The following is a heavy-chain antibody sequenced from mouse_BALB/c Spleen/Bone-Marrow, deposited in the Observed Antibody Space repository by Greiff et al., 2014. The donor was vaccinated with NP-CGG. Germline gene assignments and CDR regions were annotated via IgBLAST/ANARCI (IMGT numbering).Heavy chain of an antibody. D-gene: IGHD2-4*01. Sequence: VQLQQSGAELARPGASVKMSCKASGYSFTSNTLHWVKQRPGQGLEWIGYINPSSGYTNYNQKFKDKATLTADKSSSTAYMQLNSLTFEDSAVYYCARGWDYEGYFDYWGQGTTLTVSS. CDR1: GYSFTSNT. V-gene: IGHV1-4*01. CDR2: INPSSGYT. CDR3: ARGWDYEGYFDY. J-gene: IGHJ2*01.